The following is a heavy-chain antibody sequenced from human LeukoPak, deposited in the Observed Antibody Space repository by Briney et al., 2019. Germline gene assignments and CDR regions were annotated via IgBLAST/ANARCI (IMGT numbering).Heavy chain of an antibody. CDR1: GFTFSSYS. Sequence: GGSLRLSCAASGFTFSSYSMNWVRQAPGKGLEWVSSISSSSSYIYYADSVKGRSTISRDNAKNSLYLQMNSLRAEDTAVYYCAREELGAGYCSGGSCYYFDYWGQGTLVTVSS. J-gene: IGHJ4*02. D-gene: IGHD2-15*01. CDR2: ISSSSSYI. V-gene: IGHV3-21*01. CDR3: AREELGAGYCSGGSCYYFDY.